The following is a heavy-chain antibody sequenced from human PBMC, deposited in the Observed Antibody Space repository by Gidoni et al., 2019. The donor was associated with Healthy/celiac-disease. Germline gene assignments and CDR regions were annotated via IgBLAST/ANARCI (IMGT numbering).Heavy chain of an antibody. V-gene: IGHV1-69*01. J-gene: IGHJ6*02. Sequence: QVQLVQSGAEVKKPGSSVKVSCKASGGTFSSYAISWVRQAPGQGLEWMGGIIPIFGTANYAQKFQGRVTITADESTSTAYMELSSLRSEDTAVYYCARVWCSSTSCLNYYYGMDVWGQGTTVTVSS. CDR1: GGTFSSYA. CDR3: ARVWCSSTSCLNYYYGMDV. CDR2: IIPIFGTA. D-gene: IGHD2-2*01.